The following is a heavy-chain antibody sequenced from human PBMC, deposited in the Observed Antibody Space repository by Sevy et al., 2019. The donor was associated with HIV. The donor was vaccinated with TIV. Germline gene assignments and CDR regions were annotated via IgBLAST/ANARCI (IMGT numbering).Heavy chain of an antibody. CDR3: ARDTGGIRMDV. CDR2: IKQDGSDK. CDR1: GFTFSSHW. Sequence: GGSLRLSCAASGFTFSSHWMSWVRQAPGKGLEWVANIKQDGSDKYYVDSVKGRFTISRDNAKNSLSLQMNSLRAEDTAVYYCARDTGGIRMDVWGQGTTVTVSS. J-gene: IGHJ6*02. V-gene: IGHV3-7*01. D-gene: IGHD6-13*01.